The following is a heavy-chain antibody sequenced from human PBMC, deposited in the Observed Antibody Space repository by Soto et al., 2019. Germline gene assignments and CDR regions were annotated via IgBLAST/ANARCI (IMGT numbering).Heavy chain of an antibody. J-gene: IGHJ3*02. Sequence: SETLSLTCTVSGGSISSSSYYWGWIRQPPGKGLEWIGSIYYSGSTYYNPSLKSRVTISVDTSKNQFSLKLSSVTAADTAVYYCAGWGAIGDAFDIWGQGTMVTVSS. CDR3: AGWGAIGDAFDI. CDR1: GGSISSSSYY. CDR2: IYYSGST. V-gene: IGHV4-39*01. D-gene: IGHD2-2*02.